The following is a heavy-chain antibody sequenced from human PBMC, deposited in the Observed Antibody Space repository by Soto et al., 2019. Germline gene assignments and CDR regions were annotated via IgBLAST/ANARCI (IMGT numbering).Heavy chain of an antibody. CDR2: IWYDGSNK. Sequence: QVQLVESGGGVVQPGRSLRLSCAASGFTFSSYGMHWVRQAPGKGLEWVAVIWYDGSNKYYADSVKGRFTISRDNSKNTLYLQMNSLRAEDTAVYYCARAADYGDYAEEYYYYGMDVWGQGTTVTVSS. V-gene: IGHV3-33*01. J-gene: IGHJ6*02. D-gene: IGHD4-17*01. CDR3: ARAADYGDYAEEYYYYGMDV. CDR1: GFTFSSYG.